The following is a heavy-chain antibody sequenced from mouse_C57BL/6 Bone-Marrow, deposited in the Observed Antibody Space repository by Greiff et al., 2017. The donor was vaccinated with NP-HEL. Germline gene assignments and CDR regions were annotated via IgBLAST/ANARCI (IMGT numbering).Heavy chain of an antibody. CDR3: ARDHWDDY. J-gene: IGHJ2*01. CDR1: GYTFTDYY. D-gene: IGHD4-1*01. V-gene: IGHV1-26*01. CDR2: INPNNGGT. Sequence: EVQLQQSGPELVKPGASVKISCKASGYTFTDYYMNWVKQSHGKSLEWIGDINPNNGGTSYNQKFKGKATLTVDKSSSTAYMELRSLTSEDSAVYYCARDHWDDYWGQGTTLTVSS.